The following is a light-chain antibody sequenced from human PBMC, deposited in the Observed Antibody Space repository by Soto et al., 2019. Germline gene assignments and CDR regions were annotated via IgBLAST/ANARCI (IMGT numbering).Light chain of an antibody. CDR3: HQAHTFPYS. J-gene: IGKJ3*01. CDR2: GTS. CDR1: QHIDRW. Sequence: DIQLTQSPSSVSASVGDRVTITCRANQHIDRWLAWFQQKPGKAPELLIYGTSILESWVPSRFNGSRSETDFTLTISGLQPEDFATYYCHQAHTFPYSFGAGTKVDMK. V-gene: IGKV1-12*01.